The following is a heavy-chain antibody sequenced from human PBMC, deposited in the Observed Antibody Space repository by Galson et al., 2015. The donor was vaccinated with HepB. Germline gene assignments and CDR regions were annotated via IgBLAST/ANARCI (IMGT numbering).Heavy chain of an antibody. D-gene: IGHD2-2*02. CDR1: GYTLTELS. CDR3: ATPNKYCSSTSCYTALGY. J-gene: IGHJ4*02. Sequence: SVKVSCKVSGYTLTELSMHWVRQAPGKGLEWMGGFDPEDGETIYAQKFQGRVTMTEDTSTDTAYMELSSLRSEDTAVYYCATPNKYCSSTSCYTALGYWGQGTLVTVSS. V-gene: IGHV1-24*01. CDR2: FDPEDGET.